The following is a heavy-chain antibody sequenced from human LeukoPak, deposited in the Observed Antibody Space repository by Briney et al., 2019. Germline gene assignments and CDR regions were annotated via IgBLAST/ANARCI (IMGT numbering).Heavy chain of an antibody. Sequence: GGSLRLSCAASGFTFSDYYMTWIRQAPGKGLEWVSYITSDSSYTNYADSVKGRFTISRDNAKDSLYLQMSSLRDEDTAVYYCRTSGWLSWGQGTLVTVSS. J-gene: IGHJ4*02. D-gene: IGHD6-19*01. V-gene: IGHV3-11*06. CDR1: GFTFSDYY. CDR3: RTSGWLS. CDR2: ITSDSSYT.